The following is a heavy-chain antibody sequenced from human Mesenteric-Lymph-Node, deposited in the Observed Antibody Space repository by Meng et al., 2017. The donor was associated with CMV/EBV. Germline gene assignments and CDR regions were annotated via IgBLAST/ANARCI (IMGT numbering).Heavy chain of an antibody. CDR3: AVDNRYCASTNCYKNWIYYGMDV. V-gene: IGHV1-8*03. CDR1: GYTFTSYD. Sequence: ASVKVSCKASGYTFTSYDINWVRQATGQGLEWMGWMNPNSGNTGYAQKFQGRVTITRNTSISTAYMELSSLRSDDTAVYYCAVDNRYCASTNCYKNWIYYGMDVWGQGTTVTVSS. J-gene: IGHJ6*02. D-gene: IGHD2-2*01. CDR2: MNPNSGNT.